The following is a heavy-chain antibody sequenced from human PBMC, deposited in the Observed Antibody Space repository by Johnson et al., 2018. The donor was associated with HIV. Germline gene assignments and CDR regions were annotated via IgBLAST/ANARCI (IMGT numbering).Heavy chain of an antibody. Sequence: VQLVESGGGVVQPGMSLRLSCSASGFTFSAYGMHLVRQAPGKGLEWVAVISYDGSNKYYADSVKGRFTISRDNSKNTLYLQMNSLRAEDTAVYYCARAWRDGTTYRRAFDIWGQGTMVTVSS. CDR3: ARAWRDGTTYRRAFDI. CDR2: ISYDGSNK. D-gene: IGHD1-7*01. CDR1: GFTFSAYG. J-gene: IGHJ3*02. V-gene: IGHV3-30*19.